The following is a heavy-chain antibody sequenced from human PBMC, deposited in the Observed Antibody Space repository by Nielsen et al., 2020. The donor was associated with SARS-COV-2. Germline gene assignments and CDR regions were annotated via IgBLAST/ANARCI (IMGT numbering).Heavy chain of an antibody. V-gene: IGHV4-4*02. CDR2: IYHSGST. D-gene: IGHD2-2*01. CDR3: ARDSYCSSTSCYVGGSYYYYGMDV. J-gene: IGHJ6*02. CDR1: GGSISSSNW. Sequence: SETLSLTCAVSGGSISSSNWWSWVRQPPGKGLEWIGEIYHSGSTNYNPSLKSRVTISVDTSKNQFSLKLSSVTAADTAVYYCARDSYCSSTSCYVGGSYYYYGMDVWGQGTTVTVSS.